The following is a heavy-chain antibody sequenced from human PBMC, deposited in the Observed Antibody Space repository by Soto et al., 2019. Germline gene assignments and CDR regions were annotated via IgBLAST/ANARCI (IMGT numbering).Heavy chain of an antibody. CDR1: GASIRDYY. CDR3: ARMYNSGYYRPEGDYYFYGLDV. CDR2: MYTSGNT. V-gene: IGHV4-4*07. Sequence: QVQLQESGPGLVKPSETLSVTCSVSGASIRDYYWSWIRQPAGKGLEWIGRMYTSGNTKYNPSLKSPITMSTDASVNQFSLTLRSVTAADTAIYFCARMYNSGYYRPEGDYYFYGLDVWGQGTTVTVSS. D-gene: IGHD6-19*01. J-gene: IGHJ6*02.